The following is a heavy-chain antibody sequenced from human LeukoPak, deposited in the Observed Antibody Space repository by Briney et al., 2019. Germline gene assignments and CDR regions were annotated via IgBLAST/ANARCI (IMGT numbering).Heavy chain of an antibody. Sequence: SETLSLTCTVSGGSISSYYWSWIRQPAGKGLEWLGRIYTSGSTNYNPSHKSRVTMSVDTSKNQYSLKLSSVTAADTDVYYCARDSSSWYGGFDYWGQGTLVTVSS. CDR2: IYTSGST. CDR1: GGSISSYY. J-gene: IGHJ4*02. D-gene: IGHD6-13*01. V-gene: IGHV4-4*07. CDR3: ARDSSSWYGGFDY.